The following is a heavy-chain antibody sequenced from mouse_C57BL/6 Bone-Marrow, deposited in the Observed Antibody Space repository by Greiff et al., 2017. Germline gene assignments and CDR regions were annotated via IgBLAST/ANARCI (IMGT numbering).Heavy chain of an antibody. J-gene: IGHJ4*01. CDR2: IYPSDSET. Sequence: QVQLQQPGAELVRPGSSVKLSCKASGYTFTSCWMDWVKQRPGQGLEWIGNIYPSDSETHYNQKFKDKATLTVDKSSSTAYMQLSSLTSEDSAVYYCARGDYYGSSYGAMDYWGQGTSVTVSS. D-gene: IGHD1-1*01. CDR3: ARGDYYGSSYGAMDY. V-gene: IGHV1-61*01. CDR1: GYTFTSCW.